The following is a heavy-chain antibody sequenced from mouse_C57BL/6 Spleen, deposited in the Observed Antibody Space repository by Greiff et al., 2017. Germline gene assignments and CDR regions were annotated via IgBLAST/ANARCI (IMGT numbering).Heavy chain of an antibody. CDR1: GYTFTDYE. D-gene: IGHD1-1*01. CDR2: IDPETGGT. Sequence: VQLQQSGAELVRPGASVTLSCKASGYTFTDYEMHWVKQTPVHGLEWIGAIDPETGGTAYNQKFKGKAILTADKSSSTAYMDLRSLTSEDSAVYYCTRANYYGSSYYFDYWGQGTTLTVAS. CDR3: TRANYYGSSYYFDY. J-gene: IGHJ2*01. V-gene: IGHV1-15*01.